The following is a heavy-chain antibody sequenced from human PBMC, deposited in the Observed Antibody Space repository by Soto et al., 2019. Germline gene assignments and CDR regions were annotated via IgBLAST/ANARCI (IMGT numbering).Heavy chain of an antibody. V-gene: IGHV3-21*01. CDR2: ISSTTNYI. J-gene: IGHJ4*02. Sequence: EVQLVESGGGLVKPGGSLRLSCAASGFTLTTYSMKWVRQAPGKGLEWVSSISSTTNYIYYADSMKGRFTVSRDNAKNSVYLDMNSLSAEDTAVYYCARESEDLTSNFDYWGQGTLVSVSS. CDR1: GFTLTTYS. CDR3: ARESEDLTSNFDY.